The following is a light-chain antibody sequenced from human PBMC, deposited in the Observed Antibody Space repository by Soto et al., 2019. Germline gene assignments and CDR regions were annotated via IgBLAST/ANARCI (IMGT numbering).Light chain of an antibody. CDR3: QQLYTLPFT. Sequence: DIHLTQSPSLLSASIGDRVTITCRASHDISTFLAWYQQKPGKAPKLLIYEASTLQSGVPSRFRGSGSGTEFTLTISGLLPEDFEAYHCQQLYTLPFTFGQGTRLEIK. V-gene: IGKV1-9*01. CDR2: EAS. J-gene: IGKJ5*01. CDR1: HDISTF.